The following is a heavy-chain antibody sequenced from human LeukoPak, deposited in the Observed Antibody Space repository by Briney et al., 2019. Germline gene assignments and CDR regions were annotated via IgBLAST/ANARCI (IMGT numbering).Heavy chain of an antibody. CDR3: ARDENYGDYVMYDAFDI. Sequence: TPSETLSLTCTVSGGSISSYYWTWIRQPAGKGLEWIGRIYTSGSTNYNPSLKSRVTMSVDTSKNQFSLKLSSVTAADTAVYYCARDENYGDYVMYDAFDIWGQGTMVTVSS. D-gene: IGHD4-17*01. CDR2: IYTSGST. V-gene: IGHV4-4*07. CDR1: GGSISSYY. J-gene: IGHJ3*02.